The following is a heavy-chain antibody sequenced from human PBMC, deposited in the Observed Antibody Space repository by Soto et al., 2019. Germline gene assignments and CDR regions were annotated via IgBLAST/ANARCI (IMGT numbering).Heavy chain of an antibody. J-gene: IGHJ4*02. Sequence: EVQLLESGGGLVRPGGSLRLSCAASGFTFSSYAMTWVRQAPGKGLEWVSGVSGTGGSAYYADSVKGRFTISRDNSKNTLYLQMNSLRAEDTAVYYCAKAPGFHSSGWYVDYWGQGTLVTVSS. CDR2: VSGTGGSA. V-gene: IGHV3-23*01. CDR1: GFTFSSYA. CDR3: AKAPGFHSSGWYVDY. D-gene: IGHD6-19*01.